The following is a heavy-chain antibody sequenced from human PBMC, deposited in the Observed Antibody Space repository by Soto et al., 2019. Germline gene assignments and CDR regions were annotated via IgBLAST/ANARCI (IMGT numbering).Heavy chain of an antibody. D-gene: IGHD3-10*01. V-gene: IGHV4-34*01. CDR1: GGSFSGYY. J-gene: IGHJ6*03. Sequence: SETLSLTCAVYGGSFSGYYWSWIRQPPGKGLEWIGEINHSGSTNYNPSLKSRVTISVDTSKNQFSLKLGSVTAADTAVYYCASSYYYGSGSYYRGYYYYMDVWGKGTTVTVSS. CDR3: ASSYYYGSGSYYRGYYYYMDV. CDR2: INHSGST.